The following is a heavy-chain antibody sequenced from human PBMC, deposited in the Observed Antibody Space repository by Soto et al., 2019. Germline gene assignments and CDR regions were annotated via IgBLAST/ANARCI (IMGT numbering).Heavy chain of an antibody. CDR2: ISYDGSNK. Sequence: QVQLVESGGGVVQPGRSLRLSCAASGFTFSSYGMHWVRQAPGKGLEWVAVISYDGSNKYYADSVKGRFTISRDNSKNTLYLRMNGLRALDTAVYYRAKAPPAAAAGKSHDWYFDLWGRGTLVTDSS. J-gene: IGHJ2*01. CDR1: GFTFSSYG. D-gene: IGHD6-13*01. CDR3: AKAPPAAAAGKSHDWYFDL. V-gene: IGHV3-30*18.